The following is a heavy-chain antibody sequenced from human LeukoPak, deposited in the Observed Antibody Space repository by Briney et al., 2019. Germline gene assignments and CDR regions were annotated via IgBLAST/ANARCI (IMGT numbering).Heavy chain of an antibody. V-gene: IGHV4-34*01. J-gene: IGHJ4*02. CDR2: INHSGST. CDR3: ARGRGYCSGGSCQASYFDY. CDR1: GGSFSGYY. Sequence: SETLSLTCAVYGGSFSGYYWSWIRQPPGKGLEWIGEINHSGSTNYNPSLKSRVTISVDTSKNQFSLKLSSVTAADMAVYYCARGRGYCSGGSCQASYFDYWGQGTLVTVSS. D-gene: IGHD2-15*01.